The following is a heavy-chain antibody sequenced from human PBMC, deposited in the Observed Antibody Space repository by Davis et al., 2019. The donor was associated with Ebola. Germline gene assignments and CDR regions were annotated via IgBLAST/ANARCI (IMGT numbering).Heavy chain of an antibody. J-gene: IGHJ6*02. CDR2: ISWNSGSI. D-gene: IGHD6-6*01. CDR3: AVGSSRYYYYGMDV. CDR1: GFTFDDYA. V-gene: IGHV3-9*01. Sequence: SLKISCAASGFTFDDYAMHWVRQAPGKGLEWVSGISWNSGSIGYADSVKGRFTISRDNSKNTLYLQMNSLRAEDTAVYYCAVGSSRYYYYGMDVWGQGTTVTVSS.